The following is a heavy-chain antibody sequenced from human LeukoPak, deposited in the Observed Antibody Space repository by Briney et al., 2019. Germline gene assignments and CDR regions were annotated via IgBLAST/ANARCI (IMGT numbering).Heavy chain of an antibody. D-gene: IGHD3-22*01. CDR2: ISGSGGST. V-gene: IGHV3-23*01. J-gene: IGHJ4*02. CDR3: AKTTHDSSGYYYFGY. Sequence: GGSLRLSCAASAFTFSSYAMSWVRQAPGKGLEWVSAISGSGGSTYYADSVKGRFTISRDNSKNTLYLQMNSLRAEDTAVYYCAKTTHDSSGYYYFGYWGQGTLVTVSS. CDR1: AFTFSSYA.